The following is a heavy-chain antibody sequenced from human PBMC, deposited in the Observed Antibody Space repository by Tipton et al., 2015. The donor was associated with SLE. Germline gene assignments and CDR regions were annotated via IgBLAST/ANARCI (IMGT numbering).Heavy chain of an antibody. Sequence: TLSLTCTVSGGSISSYYWSWIRQPPGKGLEWIGYIYTSGSTNYNPSLKSRVTISVDTSKNQFSLKLSSVTAADTAVYYCARVITIFGVVTYFDYWGQGTLVTVSS. J-gene: IGHJ4*02. CDR1: GGSISSYY. CDR3: ARVITIFGVVTYFDY. V-gene: IGHV4-4*08. D-gene: IGHD3-3*01. CDR2: IYTSGST.